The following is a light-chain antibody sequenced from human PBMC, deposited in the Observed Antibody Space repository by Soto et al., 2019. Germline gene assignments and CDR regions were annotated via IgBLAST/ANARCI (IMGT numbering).Light chain of an antibody. CDR2: KAS. V-gene: IGKV1-5*03. J-gene: IGKJ1*01. Sequence: DIQMTQSPSTLSASVGDRVTITCRASQSFTSWLAWYQQKPGKAPTLLIHKASNLQSGVPSRFSGSESGTEFTLTISSLQPDDFATYYCQQYNSYPWTFGQGIKVEIK. CDR1: QSFTSW. CDR3: QQYNSYPWT.